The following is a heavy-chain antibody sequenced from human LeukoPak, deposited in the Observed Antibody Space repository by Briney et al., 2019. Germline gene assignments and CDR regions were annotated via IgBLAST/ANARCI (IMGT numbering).Heavy chain of an antibody. CDR1: GFTFSSYA. J-gene: IGHJ4*02. CDR3: ARSVFRYGSYYFDY. Sequence: GGSLRLSCAASGFTFSSYAMHWVRQAPGKGLEWAAVISYDGSNKYYADSVKGRFTIPRDNSKNTLYLQMGSLRAEDMAVYYCARSVFRYGSYYFDYWGQGTLVTVSS. V-gene: IGHV3-30*14. CDR2: ISYDGSNK. D-gene: IGHD1-14*01.